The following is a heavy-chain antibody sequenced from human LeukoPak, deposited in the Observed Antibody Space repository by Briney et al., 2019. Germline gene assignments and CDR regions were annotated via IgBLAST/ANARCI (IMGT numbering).Heavy chain of an antibody. CDR2: IWYDGSHK. D-gene: IGHD3-22*01. CDR3: AREFDSSGYYYGAFDY. V-gene: IGHV3-33*01. CDR1: GFTFSNYG. Sequence: GGSLRLSCTASGFTFSNYGVQWVRQAPGKGLEWVAVIWYDGSHKYYAESVKGRFTISRDNSRNTLYLQMNSLRAEDTAVYYCAREFDSSGYYYGAFDYWGQGSLVTVSS. J-gene: IGHJ4*02.